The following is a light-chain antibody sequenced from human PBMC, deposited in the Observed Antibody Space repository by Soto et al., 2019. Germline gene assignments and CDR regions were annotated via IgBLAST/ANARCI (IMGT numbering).Light chain of an antibody. Sequence: AIRMTQSPSSLSASTGDRVTITCRASQGISSYLAWYQQKPGQPPKLLIYWASTRESGVPDRFSGSGSGTDFSLTISSLQAEDVATYYCQQYYPAPFTFGQGTKLEI. CDR1: QGISSY. V-gene: IGKV1-8*01. J-gene: IGKJ2*01. CDR2: WAS. CDR3: QQYYPAPFT.